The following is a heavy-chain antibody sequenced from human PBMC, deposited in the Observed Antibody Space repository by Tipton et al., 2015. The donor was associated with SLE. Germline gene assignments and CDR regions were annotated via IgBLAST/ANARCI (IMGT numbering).Heavy chain of an antibody. CDR3: AKASNGLIGSIDY. D-gene: IGHD4-11*01. J-gene: IGHJ4*02. CDR2: ITSSNYI. V-gene: IGHV3-69-1*02. Sequence: GSLRLSCAVSGFTYSTYWMHWVRQAPGKGLVWVSSITSSNYIYYADSVKGRFTISRDNAKNSLYLQMNSLRAEDTAVYYCAKASNGLIGSIDYWGQGTLVTVSS. CDR1: GFTYSTYW.